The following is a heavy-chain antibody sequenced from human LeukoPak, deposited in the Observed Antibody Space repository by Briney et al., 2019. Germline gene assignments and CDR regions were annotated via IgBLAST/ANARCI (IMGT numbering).Heavy chain of an antibody. D-gene: IGHD2-15*01. J-gene: IGHJ4*02. CDR2: INQDGSAK. Sequence: GGSLRLSCAASGFIFSDYYMSWIRQAPGTGLEWVANINQDGSAKYYVDSVKGRFSVSRDNAKTSLYLQMNSLRVEDTAVYYCAREGAFCTGHNCYSLIYNDYWGQGSLVTVSS. CDR3: AREGAFCTGHNCYSLIYNDY. V-gene: IGHV3-7*01. CDR1: GFIFSDYY.